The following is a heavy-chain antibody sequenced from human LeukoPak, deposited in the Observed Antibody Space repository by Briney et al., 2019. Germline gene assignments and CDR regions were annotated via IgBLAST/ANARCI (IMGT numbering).Heavy chain of an antibody. J-gene: IGHJ4*02. Sequence: ASAKVSCKASGCSFIDYYIHWVRQAPGQGLEWMGWVNPHSGGTKFAQKFQGRVTMTRDTSINTAYMEVSSLRSDDTAVYYCARDIGDYYGSGSYWLLWGQGTLVTVAS. D-gene: IGHD3-10*01. CDR2: VNPHSGGT. CDR3: ARDIGDYYGSGSYWLL. V-gene: IGHV1-2*02. CDR1: GCSFIDYY.